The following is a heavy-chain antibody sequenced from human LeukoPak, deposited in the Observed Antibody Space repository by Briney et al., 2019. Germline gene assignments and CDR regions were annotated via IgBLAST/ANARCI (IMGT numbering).Heavy chain of an antibody. Sequence: PSETLSLTCTVSAGSISLYNTYYWNWIRQSPGKGLEWIGYIYYSGSTSYNPSLKSRVTISVDTFRNQFSLKLTSVTAADTAIYYCARSDGYGLVGIWGQGTMVTVSS. CDR2: IYYSGST. CDR3: ARSDGYGLVGI. J-gene: IGHJ3*02. D-gene: IGHD3-10*01. CDR1: AGSISLYNTYY. V-gene: IGHV4-59*01.